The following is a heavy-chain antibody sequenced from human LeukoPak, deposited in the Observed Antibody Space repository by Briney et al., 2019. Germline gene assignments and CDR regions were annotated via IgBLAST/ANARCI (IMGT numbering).Heavy chain of an antibody. Sequence: SETLSLTCTVSGGSISGYHWTWIRQPAGKGLEWIGRINTSGSTNYNPSLKSRVTMSVDTSKNQFSLNLSSVTAADTAAYYCARSTPKRGSYGYYFDYWGQGSLVTVSS. D-gene: IGHD1-26*01. CDR3: ARSTPKRGSYGYYFDY. J-gene: IGHJ4*02. CDR2: INTSGST. V-gene: IGHV4-4*07. CDR1: GGSISGYH.